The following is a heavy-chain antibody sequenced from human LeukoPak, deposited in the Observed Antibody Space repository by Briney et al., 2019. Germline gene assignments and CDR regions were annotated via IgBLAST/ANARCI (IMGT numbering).Heavy chain of an antibody. CDR3: ARDGGYDFWSGYHRPDY. V-gene: IGHV1-46*01. Sequence: EASVKVSRKASGYTFTSYYTHWVRQAPGQGLEWMGIINPSGGSTSYAQKFQGRVTMTRDTSTSTVYMELSSLRSEDTAVYYCARDGGYDFWSGYHRPDYWGQGTLVTVSS. CDR1: GYTFTSYY. CDR2: INPSGGST. D-gene: IGHD3-3*01. J-gene: IGHJ4*02.